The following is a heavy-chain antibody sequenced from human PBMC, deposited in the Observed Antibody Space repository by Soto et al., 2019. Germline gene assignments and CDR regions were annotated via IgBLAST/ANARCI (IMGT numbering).Heavy chain of an antibody. CDR2: ISYDGSNK. V-gene: IGHV3-30-3*01. CDR1: GFTFRSYA. J-gene: IGHJ6*02. CDR3: ARDEIRFSWAYGMDV. D-gene: IGHD3-3*01. Sequence: QVQLLESGGGVVQPGRSLRLACAASGFTFRSYAMHWVRQPPGKVLEWVAVISYDGSNKYYADSVKGRFTISRDNSKNTLYLQMNSLRAEDTAVYYCARDEIRFSWAYGMDVWGQGTKVTVSS.